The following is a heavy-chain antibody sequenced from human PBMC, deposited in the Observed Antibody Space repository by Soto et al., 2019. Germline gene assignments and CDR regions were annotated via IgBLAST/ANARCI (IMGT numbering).Heavy chain of an antibody. Sequence: ASVKVSCKVSGYTLTELSMHWVRQAPGKGLEWMGGFDPEDGETIYAQKFQGRVTMTEDTSTDTAYMELSSLRSEDTAVYYCAVQPPGYCSSTSCYRGWFDPWGQGTLVTVSS. D-gene: IGHD2-2*01. CDR3: AVQPPGYCSSTSCYRGWFDP. V-gene: IGHV1-24*01. J-gene: IGHJ5*02. CDR2: FDPEDGET. CDR1: GYTLTELS.